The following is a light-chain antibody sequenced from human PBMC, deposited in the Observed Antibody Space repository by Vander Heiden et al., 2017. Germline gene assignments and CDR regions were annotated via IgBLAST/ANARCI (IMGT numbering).Light chain of an antibody. V-gene: IGKV3-15*01. CDR3: QQYKNWPPWT. Sequence: EIVMTHSPATLSVSPGERATLSCRASQSCSTNLAWYQQKPGQGPRLLIFAASTRAPGVPDRISGSGYGTEFALTISSRQSEDFAVYFCQQYKNWPPWTFGQGTKVEIK. CDR1: QSCSTN. CDR2: AAS. J-gene: IGKJ1*01.